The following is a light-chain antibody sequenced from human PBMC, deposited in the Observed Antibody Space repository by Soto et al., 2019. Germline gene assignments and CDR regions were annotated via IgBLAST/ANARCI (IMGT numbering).Light chain of an antibody. V-gene: IGKV3-20*01. J-gene: IGKJ3*01. Sequence: EIVLTQSPGTLSLSPGERATLSCRASQSVSSSYLAWYQQKPGQAPRLLIYGASSRATGIPDRFSGSGSGTDFTLTIIRLEPEDFAVYYCQQYGSSLFTFGPVTKVDIK. CDR3: QQYGSSLFT. CDR2: GAS. CDR1: QSVSSSY.